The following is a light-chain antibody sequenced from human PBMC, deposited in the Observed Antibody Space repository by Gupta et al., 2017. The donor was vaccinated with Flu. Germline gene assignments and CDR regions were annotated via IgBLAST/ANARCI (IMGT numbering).Light chain of an antibody. Sequence: DIQMTQSPSTLSAYVGDRVTINCRASQSINDWLAWYQQKPGKAPKLLIYQASNLESWVPSRFSGRGSGTEFALTISSLQPDDFATYYCQQYSIYPQPFGQGTRVEVK. CDR3: QQYSIYPQP. CDR1: QSINDW. CDR2: QAS. J-gene: IGKJ1*01. V-gene: IGKV1-5*03.